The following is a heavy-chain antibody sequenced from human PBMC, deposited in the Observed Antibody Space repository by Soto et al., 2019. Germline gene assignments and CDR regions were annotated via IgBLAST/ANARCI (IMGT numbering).Heavy chain of an antibody. CDR1: GYSFTSYW. Sequence: GESLKISCKGSGYSFTSYWISWVRQMPGKGLEWMGRIDPSDSYTNYSPSFQGHVTISADKSISTAYLQWSSLKASDTAMYYCARRSGKLNYDYYGMDVWGQWTTVTVSS. D-gene: IGHD1-26*01. CDR3: ARRSGKLNYDYYGMDV. CDR2: IDPSDSYT. V-gene: IGHV5-10-1*01. J-gene: IGHJ6*02.